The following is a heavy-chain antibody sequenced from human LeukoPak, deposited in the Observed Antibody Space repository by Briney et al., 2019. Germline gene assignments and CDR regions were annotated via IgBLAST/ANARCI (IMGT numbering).Heavy chain of an antibody. CDR1: GFTFSSYA. V-gene: IGHV3-53*01. CDR3: ARDFDY. CDR2: IYSGGST. Sequence: GSLRLSCAASGFTFSSYAMSWVRQAPGKGLEWVSVIYSGGSTYYADSVKGRFTISRDNSKNTLYLQMNSLRAEDTAVYYCARDFDYWGQGTLVTVSS. J-gene: IGHJ4*02.